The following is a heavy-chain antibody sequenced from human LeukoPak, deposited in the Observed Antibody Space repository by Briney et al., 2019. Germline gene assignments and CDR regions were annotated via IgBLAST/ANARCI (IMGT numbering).Heavy chain of an antibody. J-gene: IGHJ4*02. Sequence: SETLSLTCGVSGYSITSGYYWAWIRQPPGKGLEWIGNIYYSGSTYYNPSLKSRVTISVDTSKNQFSLKLSSVTAADTAVYYCARRYSNYFFDYWGQGTLVAVSS. D-gene: IGHD4-11*01. CDR1: GYSITSGYY. CDR3: ARRYSNYFFDY. CDR2: IYYSGST. V-gene: IGHV4-38-2*01.